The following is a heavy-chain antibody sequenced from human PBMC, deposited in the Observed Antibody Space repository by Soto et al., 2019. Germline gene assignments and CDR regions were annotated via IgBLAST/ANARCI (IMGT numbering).Heavy chain of an antibody. CDR2: ISGDGVHT. D-gene: IGHD3-16*01. CDR3: ARLGFVGEGDF. J-gene: IGHJ4*02. Sequence: QPGGSLRLSCATSGFTFSRYWIHWVRQAPGEGLVWVSRISGDGVHTDYAESVKGRFTVSRDIAKSTGYLQMNNLRAEDTAIYYCARLGFVGEGDFWGQGILVTGSS. V-gene: IGHV3-74*01. CDR1: GFTFSRYW.